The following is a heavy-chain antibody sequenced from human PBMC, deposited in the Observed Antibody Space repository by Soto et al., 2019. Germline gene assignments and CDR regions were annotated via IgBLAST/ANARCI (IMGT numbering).Heavy chain of an antibody. Sequence: ASVKVSCKASGYTFTIYGISWVRKAPGQGLEWMGWISAYNGNTNYAQKLQGRVTMTTDTSTSTAYMELRSLRSDDTAVYYCARVGDQTGIAAAKTGAFDIWGQGTMVTVSS. CDR3: ARVGDQTGIAAAKTGAFDI. D-gene: IGHD6-13*01. J-gene: IGHJ3*02. V-gene: IGHV1-18*01. CDR2: ISAYNGNT. CDR1: GYTFTIYG.